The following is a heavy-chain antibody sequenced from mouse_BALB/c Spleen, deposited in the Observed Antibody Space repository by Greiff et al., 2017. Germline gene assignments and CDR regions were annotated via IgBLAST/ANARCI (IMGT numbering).Heavy chain of an antibody. CDR3: ARRTFTTVGYAMDY. CDR1: GFTFSSFG. D-gene: IGHD1-1*01. V-gene: IGHV5-17*02. CDR2: ISSGSSTI. J-gene: IGHJ4*01. Sequence: DVMLVESGGGLVQPGGSRKLSCAASGFTFSSFGMHWVRQAPEKGLEWVAYISSGSSTIYYADTVKGRFTISRDNPKNTLFLQMTSLRSEDTAMYYCARRTFTTVGYAMDYWGQGTSVTVSS.